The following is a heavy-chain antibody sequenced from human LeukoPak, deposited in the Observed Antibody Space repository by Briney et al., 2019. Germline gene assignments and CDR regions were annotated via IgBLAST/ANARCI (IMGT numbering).Heavy chain of an antibody. Sequence: RWASVKVSCKASGYTFTGYYMHWVRQAPGQGLEWMGGIIPIFGTANYAQKFQGRVTITADESTSTAYMELSSLRSEDTAVYYCAREDGSGYDWGQGTLVTVSS. J-gene: IGHJ4*02. CDR3: AREDGSGYD. CDR2: IIPIFGTA. V-gene: IGHV1-69*13. CDR1: GYTFTGYY. D-gene: IGHD3-10*01.